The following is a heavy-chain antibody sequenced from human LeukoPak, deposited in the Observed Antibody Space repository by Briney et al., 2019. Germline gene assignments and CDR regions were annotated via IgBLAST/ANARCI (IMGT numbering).Heavy chain of an antibody. D-gene: IGHD2-21*02. V-gene: IGHV1-8*01. CDR3: ARAELWWGPDY. CDR2: MNPNSGNT. J-gene: IGHJ4*02. CDR1: GYTFTSYD. Sequence: ASVKVSCKASGYTFTSYDINWVRQATGQGLEWMGWMNPNSGNTGYAQKLQGRVTMTTDTSTSTAYTELRSLRSDDTAVYYCARAELWWGPDYWGQGTLVTVSS.